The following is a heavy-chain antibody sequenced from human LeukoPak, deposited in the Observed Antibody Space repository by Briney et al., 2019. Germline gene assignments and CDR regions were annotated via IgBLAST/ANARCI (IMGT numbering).Heavy chain of an antibody. J-gene: IGHJ4*02. D-gene: IGHD3-22*01. CDR1: GFTFSSYG. V-gene: IGHV3-30*18. CDR3: AKDLSYYFDSSGYDY. Sequence: GGSLRLSCAASGFTFSSYGMHWVRQAPGKGLEWVAVISYDGSNKYYADSVKGRFTISRDNSKNTLYLQMNSLRAEDTAVYYCAKDLSYYFDSSGYDYWGQGILVTVSS. CDR2: ISYDGSNK.